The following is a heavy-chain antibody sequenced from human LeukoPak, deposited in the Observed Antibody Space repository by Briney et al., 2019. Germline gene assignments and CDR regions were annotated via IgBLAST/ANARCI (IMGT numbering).Heavy chain of an antibody. CDR2: VYYSGST. Sequence: KPSETLSLTCTVSGGSISSSIYYWGWIRQPPGKGLEWIGSVYYSGSTYYNPSLKSRVTISVDTSKNQFSLKLSSVTAADTAVYYCMVVASHMIPWGYWGQGALVTVSS. D-gene: IGHD2-15*01. CDR3: MVVASHMIPWGY. CDR1: GGSISSSIYY. J-gene: IGHJ4*02. V-gene: IGHV4-39*01.